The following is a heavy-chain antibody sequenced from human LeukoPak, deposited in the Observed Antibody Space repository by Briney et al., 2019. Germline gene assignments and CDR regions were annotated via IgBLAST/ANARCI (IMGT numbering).Heavy chain of an antibody. CDR3: ASISDLLYYFDS. CDR2: SFTGSNT. V-gene: IGHV3-66*01. J-gene: IGHJ4*02. Sequence: GGSLRLSCAASGFTVSSNYMSWVRQAPGQGLEWVSVSFTGSNTHDADSAKGRFTLSRDNSKNTVYLQMNSLRVEDTAMYYCASISDLLYYFDSWGQGTLVTVSS. CDR1: GFTVSSNY. D-gene: IGHD2-15*01.